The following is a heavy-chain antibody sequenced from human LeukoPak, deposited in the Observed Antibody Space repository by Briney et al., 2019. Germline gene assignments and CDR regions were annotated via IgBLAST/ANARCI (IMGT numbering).Heavy chain of an antibody. Sequence: GSLRLSCAASGFTFSDHAMSWVRQPPGMGLEWIGEISHCGDTKYSPSLRTRVTISIDRSKNHLSLNLNSVTAADTAIYYCSTRDQSRTDVVPPDYWGQGTLVTVSS. CDR3: STRDQSRTDVVPPDY. CDR1: GFTFSDHA. J-gene: IGHJ4*02. D-gene: IGHD5/OR15-5a*01. CDR2: ISHCGDT. V-gene: IGHV4-34*07.